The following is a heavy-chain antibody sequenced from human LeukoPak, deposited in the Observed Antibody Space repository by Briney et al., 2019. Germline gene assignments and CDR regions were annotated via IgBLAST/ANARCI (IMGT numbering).Heavy chain of an antibody. CDR3: ARDWRAFCGGDCFGFFDY. CDR2: ISYDGSNK. CDR1: EFTFSSYT. J-gene: IGHJ4*02. Sequence: PGRSLRLSCAASEFTFSSYTMHWVRQAPGQGLEWVALISYDGSNKYYADSVKGRFIISRDNSKKTLLLQTNSLRAEDTAMYYRARDWRAFCGGDCFGFFDYWGQGTLVTVSS. D-gene: IGHD2-21*02. V-gene: IGHV3-30-3*01.